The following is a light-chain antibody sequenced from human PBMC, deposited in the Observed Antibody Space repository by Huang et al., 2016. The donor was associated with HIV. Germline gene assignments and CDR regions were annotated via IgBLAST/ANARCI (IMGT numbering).Light chain of an antibody. J-gene: IGKJ1*01. CDR1: QSVSSN. Sequence: EIVMTQSPATLSVSTGERATLSCRASQSVSSNLAWYQQKPGQAPRLLIYGASTRATGSPARFSGSGSGTEFTLTISSLQSEDFAVYYCQQYNNWPRTFGQGTKVEIK. CDR2: GAS. V-gene: IGKV3-15*01. CDR3: QQYNNWPRT.